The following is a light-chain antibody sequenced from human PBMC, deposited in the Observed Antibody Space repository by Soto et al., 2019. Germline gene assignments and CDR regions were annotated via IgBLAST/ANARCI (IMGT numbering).Light chain of an antibody. CDR2: KVS. CDR1: ESVLYRDGNSY. V-gene: IGKV2-30*01. CDR3: QQYDTWPPWT. J-gene: IGKJ1*01. Sequence: DVVMTQSPLSLPVTLGQSASVSCRSSESVLYRDGNSYLSWFQQRPGQSPRRLIYKVSNRDSGVPDRFSGSGSGTEFTLTISSLQSEDFAVYYCQQYDTWPPWTFGQGTKVEIK.